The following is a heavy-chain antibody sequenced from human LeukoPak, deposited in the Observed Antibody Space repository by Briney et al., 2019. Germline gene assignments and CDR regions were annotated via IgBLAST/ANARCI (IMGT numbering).Heavy chain of an antibody. CDR2: TYYRSKWYT. Sequence: SQTLSLTCAISGDSVSNNSAAWNWIRQSPSRGLEWLGRTYYRSKWYTDYPLSVKSRITINPDTSKNQFSLQLNSVTPEDTAVYYCTTDRKLIGHYYYYYMDVWGKGATVTVSS. J-gene: IGHJ6*03. D-gene: IGHD5-24*01. CDR3: TTDRKLIGHYYYYYMDV. CDR1: GDSVSNNSAA. V-gene: IGHV6-1*01.